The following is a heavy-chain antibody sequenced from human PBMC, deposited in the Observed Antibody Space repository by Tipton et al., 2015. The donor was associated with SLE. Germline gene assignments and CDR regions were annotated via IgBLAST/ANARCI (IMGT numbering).Heavy chain of an antibody. CDR2: IHPGESET. J-gene: IGHJ3*02. V-gene: IGHV5-51*03. Sequence: QLVQSGAEVRKPGGSLKMSRKTSGYSFTNYWIGWVRQMRGQGVEYVGSIHPGESETRYSPSFQGQVTISADKSISTAYLQWVSLKASDTAIYYCARLWNIAFLVYNDACVIWGQGTMLTVST. D-gene: IGHD3-3*02. CDR1: GYSFTNYW. CDR3: ARLWNIAFLVYNDACVI.